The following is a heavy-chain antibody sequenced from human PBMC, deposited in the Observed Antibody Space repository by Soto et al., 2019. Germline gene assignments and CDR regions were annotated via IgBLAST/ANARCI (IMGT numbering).Heavy chain of an antibody. CDR3: ARCPSVLRYFDWLQNYPDSYYFDY. CDR1: GFSPSTSGMC. CDR2: IDWDDDK. J-gene: IGHJ4*02. Sequence: ESGPTLVNPTQTLTLTCTFSGFSPSTSGMCVSWIRQPPGKALEWLALIDWDDDKYYSTSLKTRLTISKDTSKNQVVLTMTNMDPVDTATYYCARCPSVLRYFDWLQNYPDSYYFDYWGQGTLVTVSS. D-gene: IGHD3-9*01. V-gene: IGHV2-70*01.